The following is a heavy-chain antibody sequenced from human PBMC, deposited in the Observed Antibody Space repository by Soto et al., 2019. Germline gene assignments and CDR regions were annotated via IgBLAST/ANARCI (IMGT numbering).Heavy chain of an antibody. D-gene: IGHD3-3*01. V-gene: IGHV5-51*01. CDR1: GYSFTSYW. CDR3: ARPVFLDFWSGYRHDGYYYYMDV. CDR2: IYPGDSDT. Sequence: PGESLKISCKGSGYSFTSYWIGWVRQMPGKGLEWMGIIYPGDSDTRYSPSFQGQVTISADKSISTAYLQWSSLKASDTAMYYCARPVFLDFWSGYRHDGYYYYMDVWGKGTTVTVSS. J-gene: IGHJ6*03.